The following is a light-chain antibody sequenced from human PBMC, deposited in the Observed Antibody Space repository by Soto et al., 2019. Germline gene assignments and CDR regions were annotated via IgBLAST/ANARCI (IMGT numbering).Light chain of an antibody. J-gene: IGKJ2*01. CDR3: QQYNNWPPYT. CDR2: GAS. Sequence: EIVMTQSPATLSVSPGERATLSCRASQSVSSNLAWYKQKPGQAPRLLIYGASTRATGTPARFSGSGSGTEFTLTISSLESEDFAVYYYQQYNNWPPYTFGQGTKVDIK. V-gene: IGKV3-15*01. CDR1: QSVSSN.